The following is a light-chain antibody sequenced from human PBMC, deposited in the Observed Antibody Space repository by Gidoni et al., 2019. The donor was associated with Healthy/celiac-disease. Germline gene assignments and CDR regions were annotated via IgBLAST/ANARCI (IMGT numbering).Light chain of an antibody. V-gene: IGKV3-11*01. Sequence: IVLTQSPATLSLSPGERATLSCRASQRVSSYLAWYQQKPGQAPRLLIYDASNRATGIPPRFSGSGSGTDFTLTISSLEPEDFAVYYCQQRSNWPLTFGGGTKVEIK. CDR2: DAS. J-gene: IGKJ4*01. CDR3: QQRSNWPLT. CDR1: QRVSSY.